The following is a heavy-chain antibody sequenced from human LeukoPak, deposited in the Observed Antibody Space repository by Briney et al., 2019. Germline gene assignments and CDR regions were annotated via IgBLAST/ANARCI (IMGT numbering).Heavy chain of an antibody. D-gene: IGHD3/OR15-3a*01. CDR3: AREVGRAFDY. CDR1: GYTFTTYG. CDR2: ISAYNGNT. J-gene: IGHJ4*02. Sequence: GASVKVTCKASGYTFTTYGLSWVRQAPGQGLEWMGWISAYNGNTNYAQKFQGRVTMTTDTSTSTAYMELRSLRSDDTAVYYCAREVGRAFDYWGQGTLVTVSS. V-gene: IGHV1-18*01.